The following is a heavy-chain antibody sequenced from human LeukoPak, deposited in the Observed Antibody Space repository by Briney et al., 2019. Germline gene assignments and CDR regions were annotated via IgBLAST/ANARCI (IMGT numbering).Heavy chain of an antibody. J-gene: IGHJ4*02. CDR1: GFTFSNAW. CDR3: TTGLGYCTNGVCYRY. CDR2: IKSKTDGGTT. Sequence: GGSLRLSCAASGFTFSNAWMSWVRQAPGKGLEWVGRIKSKTDGGTTDYAAPVKGRFTISRDDSKNTLYLQMNSLKTEDTAVYYCTTGLGYCTNGVCYRYWGQGTLVTVSS. D-gene: IGHD2-8*01. V-gene: IGHV3-15*01.